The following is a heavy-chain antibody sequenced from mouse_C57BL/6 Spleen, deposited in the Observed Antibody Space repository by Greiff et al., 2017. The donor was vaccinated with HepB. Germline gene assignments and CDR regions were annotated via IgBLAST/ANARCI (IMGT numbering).Heavy chain of an antibody. CDR2: IYPGSGNT. CDR3: ARGDSSGWGYFDY. J-gene: IGHJ2*01. D-gene: IGHD3-2*02. V-gene: IGHV1-66*01. Sequence: QVQLQQSGPELVKPGASVKISCKASGYSFTSYYIHWVKQRPGQGLEWIGWIYPGSGNTKYNEKFKGKATLTAEPSSSTAYMQLSSLTSEDSAVYYCARGDSSGWGYFDYWGQGTTLTVSS. CDR1: GYSFTSYY.